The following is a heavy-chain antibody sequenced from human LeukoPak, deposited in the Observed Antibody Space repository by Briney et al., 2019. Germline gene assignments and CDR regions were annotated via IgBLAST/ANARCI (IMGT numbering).Heavy chain of an antibody. J-gene: IGHJ4*02. V-gene: IGHV4-30-2*01. CDR2: IYHSGST. CDR3: ARDGGEYCSSTSCYS. Sequence: SETLSLTCTVSGGSISSGDYYWSWIRQPPGKGLEWIGYIYHSGSTNYNPSLKSRVTISVDKSKNQFSLKLSSVTAADTAVYYCARDGGEYCSSTSCYSWGQGTLVTVSS. CDR1: GGSISSGDYY. D-gene: IGHD2-2*02.